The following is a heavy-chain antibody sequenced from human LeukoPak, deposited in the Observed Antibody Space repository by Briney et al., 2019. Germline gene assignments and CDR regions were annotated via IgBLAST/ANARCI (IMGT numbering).Heavy chain of an antibody. CDR2: IKQDGSEK. J-gene: IGHJ3*02. D-gene: IGHD2-21*01. CDR1: GFTFTNYY. Sequence: GGSLRLSCSASGFTFTNYYLNWVRQAPGKGLEWVANIKQDGSEKYYVDSVKGRFTISRDNAMNSLYLQMNSLRAEDTAVYYCARDIRKHIVVVISRRADAFDIWGQGTMVTVSS. V-gene: IGHV3-7*01. CDR3: ARDIRKHIVVVISRRADAFDI.